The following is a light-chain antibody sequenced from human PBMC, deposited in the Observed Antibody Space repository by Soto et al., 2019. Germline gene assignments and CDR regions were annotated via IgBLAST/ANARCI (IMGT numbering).Light chain of an antibody. CDR1: QGIRND. J-gene: IGKJ1*01. CDR2: AAS. V-gene: IGKV1-6*01. Sequence: IQMTHSPSSLSASVGDRVNITCRASQGIRNDLGWYQQKPGKAPKLLIYAASSLQSGVPSRFSGSGSGTDFTLTISRLEPEDFAVYYCQQYGSSPGTFGQGTKVDIK. CDR3: QQYGSSPGT.